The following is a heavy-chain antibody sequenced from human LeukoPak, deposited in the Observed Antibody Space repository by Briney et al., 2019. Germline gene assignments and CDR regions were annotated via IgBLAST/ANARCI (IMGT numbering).Heavy chain of an antibody. Sequence: GGSLRLSCAASGVTVSSNYMNWVRQAPGEGLEWVSVTYSGSGGSTYYADSVKGRFTISRDNSKNTLYLQVNSLRAEDTAVYYCAGGYGGHYFNYWGQGTLVTVSS. CDR2: TYSGSGGST. CDR3: AGGYGGHYFNY. J-gene: IGHJ4*02. D-gene: IGHD5-12*01. CDR1: GVTVSSNY. V-gene: IGHV3-53*01.